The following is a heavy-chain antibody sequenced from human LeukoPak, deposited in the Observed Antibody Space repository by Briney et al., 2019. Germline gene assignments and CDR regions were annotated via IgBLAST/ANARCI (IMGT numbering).Heavy chain of an antibody. Sequence: GRSLRLSCAASGFTFSSYAMNWVRQAPGKGLEYVSAISSNGGTTFYANSVKGRFTISRDNSKNTLYLQMGSLRAEDMAVYYCARVGSYDAYYYYGMDVWGQGTTVTVSS. CDR3: ARVGSYDAYYYYGMDV. CDR2: ISSNGGTT. D-gene: IGHD1-26*01. CDR1: GFTFSSYA. V-gene: IGHV3-64*01. J-gene: IGHJ6*02.